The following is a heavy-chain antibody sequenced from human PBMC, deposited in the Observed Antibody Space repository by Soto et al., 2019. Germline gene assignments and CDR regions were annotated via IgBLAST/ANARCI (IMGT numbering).Heavy chain of an antibody. V-gene: IGHV1-69*13. CDR1: GGTFSSYA. Sequence: SVKVSCKASGGTFSSYAISWVRQAPGQGLEWMGGIIPILGTANYAQKFQGRVTITADESTSTAYMELSSLRSEDTAVYYCAREGNYYDSSGPGYYFDYWGQGTLVTVSS. J-gene: IGHJ4*02. CDR3: AREGNYYDSSGPGYYFDY. CDR2: IIPILGTA. D-gene: IGHD3-22*01.